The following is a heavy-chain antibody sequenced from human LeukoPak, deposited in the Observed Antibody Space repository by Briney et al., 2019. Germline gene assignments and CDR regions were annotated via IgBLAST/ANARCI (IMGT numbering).Heavy chain of an antibody. J-gene: IGHJ4*02. CDR3: ARDGGHGGDLDY. D-gene: IGHD2-21*02. CDR2: IKQDGSEK. Sequence: TGGSLRLSCAASGFTFTTYWMHWVRQAPGKGLEWAANIKQDGSEKYYVDSAKGRFTISRDNGKNSVYLQMNSLRAEDTAVYYCARDGGHGGDLDYWGQGTLVTVSS. V-gene: IGHV3-7*01. CDR1: GFTFTTYW.